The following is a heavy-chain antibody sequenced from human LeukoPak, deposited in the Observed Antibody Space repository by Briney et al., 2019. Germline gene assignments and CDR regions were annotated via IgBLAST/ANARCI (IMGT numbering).Heavy chain of an antibody. CDR2: IYYSGST. V-gene: IGHV4-39*01. D-gene: IGHD3-22*01. Sequence: SETLSHTCIVSGGSISSSSYYWGWIRQPPGKGLEWIGSIYYSGSTYYNPSLKSRVTISVDTSKNQFSLKLSSVTAADTAVYYRARRGSSYHIDYWGQGTLVTVSS. CDR1: GGSISSSSYY. J-gene: IGHJ4*02. CDR3: ARRGSSYHIDY.